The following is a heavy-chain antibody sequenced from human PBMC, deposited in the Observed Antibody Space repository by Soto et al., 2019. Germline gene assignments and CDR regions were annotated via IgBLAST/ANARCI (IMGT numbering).Heavy chain of an antibody. CDR1: GGSISSSDW. Sequence: QVHLQESGPGLVKPSGTLSLICAVSGGSISSSDWWTWVLQSPGKGLEWIGEISHGGSTNYNPSLNIRFTMSVDKSKNYYSLNLSSVTAADTAVYYCPTWGIAVAGTRSDYWGQGTLVTVSS. J-gene: IGHJ4*02. V-gene: IGHV4-4*02. CDR2: ISHGGST. D-gene: IGHD6-19*01. CDR3: PTWGIAVAGTRSDY.